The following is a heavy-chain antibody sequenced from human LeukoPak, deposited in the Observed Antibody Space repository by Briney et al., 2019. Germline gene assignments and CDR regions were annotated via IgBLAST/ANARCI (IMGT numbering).Heavy chain of an antibody. V-gene: IGHV3-20*04. CDR2: INWNGGST. CDR1: GFTFSSYW. D-gene: IGHD2-21*02. Sequence: PGGSLRLSCAASGFTFSSYWMSWVRQAPGKGLEWVSGINWNGGSTGYADSVKGRFTISRDNAKNSLYLQMNSLRAEDTALYYCARGGDYVLSDWGQGTLVTVSS. J-gene: IGHJ4*02. CDR3: ARGGDYVLSD.